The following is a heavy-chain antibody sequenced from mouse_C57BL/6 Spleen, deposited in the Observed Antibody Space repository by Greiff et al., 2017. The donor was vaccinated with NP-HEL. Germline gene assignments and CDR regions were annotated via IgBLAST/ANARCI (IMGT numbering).Heavy chain of an antibody. Sequence: QVQLKQPGAELVKPGASVKMSCKASGYTFTSYWITWVKQRPGQGLEWIGDIYPGSGSTNYNEKFKSKATLTVDTSSSTAYMQLSSLTSEDSAVYYCARRIDWDDAMDYWGQGTSVTVSS. CDR3: ARRIDWDDAMDY. CDR2: IYPGSGST. CDR1: GYTFTSYW. J-gene: IGHJ4*01. V-gene: IGHV1-55*01. D-gene: IGHD4-1*01.